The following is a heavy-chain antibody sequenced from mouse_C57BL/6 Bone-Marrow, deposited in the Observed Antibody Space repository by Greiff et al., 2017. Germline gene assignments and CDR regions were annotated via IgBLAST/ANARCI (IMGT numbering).Heavy chain of an antibody. CDR3: TGSERWFAY. CDR2: IDPDTGGT. J-gene: IGHJ3*01. CDR1: GYTFTDYE. V-gene: IGHV1-15*01. Sequence: VQLQQSGAELVRPGASVTLSCKASGYTFTDYEMHWVKQTPVHGLEWIGAIDPDTGGTAYKQKFKGEAILTADKSSSTPYMEIRSLTSEDSAVYYCTGSERWFAYWGQGTLVTVSA.